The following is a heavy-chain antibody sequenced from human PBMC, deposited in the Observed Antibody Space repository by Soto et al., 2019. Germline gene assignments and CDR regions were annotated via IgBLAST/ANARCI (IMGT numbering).Heavy chain of an antibody. J-gene: IGHJ4*02. CDR1: GFSLSTSGMC. CDR3: ARIGGSSYFFDS. Sequence: SGPTLVNPTQTLTLTCTFSGFSLSTSGMCVSWIRQPPGKALEWLARIDWDDDKYYSTSLKTRLTISKDTSKNQVVLTMTNMDPVDTATYYCARIGGSSYFFDSWGQGTLVTVSS. V-gene: IGHV2-70*11. CDR2: IDWDDDK. D-gene: IGHD3-16*01.